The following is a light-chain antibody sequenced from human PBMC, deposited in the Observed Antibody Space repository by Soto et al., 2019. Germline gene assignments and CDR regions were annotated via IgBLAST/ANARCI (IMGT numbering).Light chain of an antibody. J-gene: IGLJ2*01. CDR3: QTWGTGVV. V-gene: IGLV4-69*02. Sequence: QPVLTQSPSASASLGASVKLTCTLSSGHSSYAIAWHQQQPEKGPRYLMKLNSDGSHSKGDGIPDRFSGSSSGAERYLTISSLQSEDEADYYCQTWGTGVVFVGGTKLTVL. CDR1: SGHSSYA. CDR2: LNSDGSH.